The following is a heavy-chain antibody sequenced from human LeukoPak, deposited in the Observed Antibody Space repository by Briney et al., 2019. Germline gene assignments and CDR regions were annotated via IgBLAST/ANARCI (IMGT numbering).Heavy chain of an antibody. J-gene: IGHJ4*02. Sequence: SVKVSCKASGGTFSSYAISWVRQAPGQGLEWMGGIIPIFGTANYAQKFQGRVTITTDESTSTAYMELSSLRSEDTAVYYCARGTMTGKIWDCSSTSCYTQFDYWGQGTLVTVSS. CDR3: ARGTMTGKIWDCSSTSCYTQFDY. V-gene: IGHV1-69*05. CDR2: IIPIFGTA. D-gene: IGHD2-2*02. CDR1: GGTFSSYA.